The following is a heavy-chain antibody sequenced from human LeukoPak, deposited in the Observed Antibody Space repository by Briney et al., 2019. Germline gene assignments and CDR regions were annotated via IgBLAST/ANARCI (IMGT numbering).Heavy chain of an antibody. J-gene: IGHJ4*02. CDR2: ISGGGDIT. CDR3: VREDTPATANY. CDR1: GFNFANHA. Sequence: GGSLRLSCAASGFNFANHAMSWVRQTPGKGLEWVSAISGGGDITHYADSVTGRFTISRDNSKDTLFLQMHSLRPGDTAVYYCVREDTPATANYWGQGTLVTISS. D-gene: IGHD2-21*02. V-gene: IGHV3-23*01.